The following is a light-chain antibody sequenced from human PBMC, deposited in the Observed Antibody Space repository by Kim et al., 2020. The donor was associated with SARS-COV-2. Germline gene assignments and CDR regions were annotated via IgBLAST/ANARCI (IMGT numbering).Light chain of an antibody. CDR3: AAWDDSLSGWV. Sequence: ELTQPPSASGTPGQRVTISCSGSSSNIGSNYVYWYQQLPGTAPKLLIYRNNQRPSGVPDRFSGSKSGTSAYLAISGLRSEDEADYYCAAWDDSLSGWVFGGGTHLTVL. V-gene: IGLV1-47*01. CDR2: RNN. J-gene: IGLJ3*02. CDR1: SSNIGSNY.